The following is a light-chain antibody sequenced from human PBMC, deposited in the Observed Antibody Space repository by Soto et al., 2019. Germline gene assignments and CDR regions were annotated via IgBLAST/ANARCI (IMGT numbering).Light chain of an antibody. CDR2: EVS. Sequence: QSVLTQPASVSGSPGQSITISCSGTSSSIGGYNVVSWYQQHPGNAPRLIIYEVSNRPSGVSNRFSGSKSGHTASLTISGLQADDEADYYCSSYTSSSTLYVFGTGTKVTVL. V-gene: IGLV2-14*01. J-gene: IGLJ1*01. CDR1: SSSIGGYNV. CDR3: SSYTSSSTLYV.